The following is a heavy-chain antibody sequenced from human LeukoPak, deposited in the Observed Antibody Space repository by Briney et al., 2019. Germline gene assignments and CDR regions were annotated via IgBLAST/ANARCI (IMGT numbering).Heavy chain of an antibody. CDR3: ARDDSSGPYSWIGY. V-gene: IGHV4-59*01. J-gene: IGHJ4*02. D-gene: IGHD3-22*01. Sequence: PSETLSLTCTVSGGSICSYYWSWIRQPPGKGLEWIGYIYYSGSTNYNPSLKSRVTISVDTSKNQFSLKLSSVTAADTAVYYCARDDSSGPYSWIGYWGQGTLVTVSS. CDR2: IYYSGST. CDR1: GGSICSYY.